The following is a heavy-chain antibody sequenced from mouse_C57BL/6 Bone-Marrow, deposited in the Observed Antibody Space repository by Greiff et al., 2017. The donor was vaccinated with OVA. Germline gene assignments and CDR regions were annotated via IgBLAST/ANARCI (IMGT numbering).Heavy chain of an antibody. D-gene: IGHD2-2*01. CDR2: IDPENGDT. Sequence: EVQLQQSGAELVRPGASVKLSCTASGFNIKADYMHWVKQRPEKGLEWIGWIDPENGDTEYASKFQGKATLTADTSSNTVYLQLSSLTSEDTAVYYGTGMVTAGEYYAMGYWGQGTSVTVSA. CDR1: GFNIKADY. CDR3: TGMVTAGEYYAMGY. J-gene: IGHJ4*01. V-gene: IGHV14-4*01.